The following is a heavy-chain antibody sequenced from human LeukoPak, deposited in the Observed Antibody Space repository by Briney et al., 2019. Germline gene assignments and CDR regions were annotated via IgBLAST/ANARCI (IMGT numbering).Heavy chain of an antibody. J-gene: IGHJ4*02. Sequence: PGGSLRLSCAASGFTFRSYSMNWVRQAPGKGLEWVSSISSSSSYIYYADSVKGRFTISGDNAKNSLYLQMNSLRAEDTAVYYCARCCGYDPVDYWGQGTLVTVSS. CDR3: ARCCGYDPVDY. CDR1: GFTFRSYS. D-gene: IGHD5-12*01. V-gene: IGHV3-21*01. CDR2: ISSSSSYI.